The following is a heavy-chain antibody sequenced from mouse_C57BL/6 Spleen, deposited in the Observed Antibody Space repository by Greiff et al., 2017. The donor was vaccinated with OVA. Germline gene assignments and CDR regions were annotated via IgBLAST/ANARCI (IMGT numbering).Heavy chain of an antibody. CDR1: GYTFTGYW. D-gene: IGHD1-1*01. Sequence: QVQLKQSGAELMKPGASVKLSCKATGYTFTGYWIEWVKQRPGHGLEWIGEILPGSGSTNYNEKFKGKATFTADTSSNTAYMQLSSLTTEDSAIYYCARGREALRLYYYAMDYWGQGTSVTVSS. CDR3: ARGREALRLYYYAMDY. V-gene: IGHV1-9*01. CDR2: ILPGSGST. J-gene: IGHJ4*01.